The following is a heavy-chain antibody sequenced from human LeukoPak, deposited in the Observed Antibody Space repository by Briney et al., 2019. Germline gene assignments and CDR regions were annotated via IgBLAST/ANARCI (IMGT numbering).Heavy chain of an antibody. CDR2: IYRGGST. CDR1: GFTLSSTY. Sequence: PGGSLRLSCSASGFTLSSTYMAWVRQAPGKGLEWVSVIYRGGSTYYADSVKGRFTISRDNSKNTLYLQMNSLRAEDTAVCYCAKAWEYCGGDCYSANYYYGMDVWGQGTTVTVSS. CDR3: AKAWEYCGGDCYSANYYYGMDV. J-gene: IGHJ6*02. V-gene: IGHV3-53*05. D-gene: IGHD2-21*02.